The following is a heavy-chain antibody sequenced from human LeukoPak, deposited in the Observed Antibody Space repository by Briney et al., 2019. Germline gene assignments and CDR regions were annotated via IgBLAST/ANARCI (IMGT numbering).Heavy chain of an antibody. D-gene: IGHD3-10*01. CDR1: GGYISSYY. V-gene: IGHV4-59*08. Sequence: SETLSLTCTVSGGYISSYYWSWIRQPPGKGLEWIGYINYSGTTNYDPSLKSRVAISVDTSKNQFSLKLNSVTAADTAVYYCARHYGPWGQGTLVTVSS. J-gene: IGHJ5*02. CDR3: ARHYGP. CDR2: INYSGTT.